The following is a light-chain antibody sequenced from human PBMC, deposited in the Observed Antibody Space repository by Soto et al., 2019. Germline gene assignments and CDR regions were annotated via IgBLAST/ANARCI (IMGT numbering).Light chain of an antibody. Sequence: HSVLTQPPSVSGAPGQRVTISCTGSSSNIGAGYDVQWYQQLPGAAPKLLIFGNSNRPSGVPDRFSGSRSGTSASLAITGLQAEDEADYFCQSYDISLSVSVIFGGGTKVTVL. CDR1: SSNIGAGYD. CDR3: QSYDISLSVSVI. CDR2: GNS. J-gene: IGLJ2*01. V-gene: IGLV1-40*01.